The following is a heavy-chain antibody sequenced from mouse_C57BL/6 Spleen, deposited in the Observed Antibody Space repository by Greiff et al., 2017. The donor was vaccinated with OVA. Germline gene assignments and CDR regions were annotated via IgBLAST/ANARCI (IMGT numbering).Heavy chain of an antibody. D-gene: IGHD2-4*01. V-gene: IGHV1-26*01. CDR1: GYTFTDYY. CDR2: INPNNGGT. J-gene: IGHJ4*01. Sequence: VQLQQSGPELVKPGASVKISCKASGYTFTDYYMNWVKQSHGKSLEWIGDINPNNGGTSYNQKFKGKATLTVDKSSSTAYMELRSLTSEDSAVYYCARSAYDFLRGYYAMDYWGQGTSVTVSS. CDR3: ARSAYDFLRGYYAMDY.